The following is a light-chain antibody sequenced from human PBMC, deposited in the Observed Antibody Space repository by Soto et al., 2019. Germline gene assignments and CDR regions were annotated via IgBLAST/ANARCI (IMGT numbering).Light chain of an antibody. V-gene: IGKV3-20*01. CDR3: QQYGSSIT. Sequence: EIVMTQSPATLSVSPWERATLSCRASQSVSSSYLAWYQQKPGQAPRLLIYGASSRATGIPDRFSGSGSGTDFTLTINRLEPEDFAVYYCQQYGSSITFGQGTRLEIK. CDR1: QSVSSSY. CDR2: GAS. J-gene: IGKJ5*01.